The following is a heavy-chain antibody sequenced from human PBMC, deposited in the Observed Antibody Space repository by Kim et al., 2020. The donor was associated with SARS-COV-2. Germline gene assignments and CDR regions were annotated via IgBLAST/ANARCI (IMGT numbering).Heavy chain of an antibody. CDR2: INPSGGST. V-gene: IGHV1-46*01. D-gene: IGHD3-10*01. J-gene: IGHJ4*02. CDR1: GYTFTSYY. Sequence: ASVKVSCKASGYTFTSYYMHWVRQAPGQGLEWMGIINPSGGSTSYAQKFQGRVTMTRDTSTSTVYMELSSLRSEDTAVYYCARDRSPPNGSGSSCLDYWGQGTLVTVSS. CDR3: ARDRSPPNGSGSSCLDY.